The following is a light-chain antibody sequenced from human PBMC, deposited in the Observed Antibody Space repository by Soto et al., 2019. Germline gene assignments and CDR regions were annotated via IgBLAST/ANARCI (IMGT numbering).Light chain of an antibody. CDR2: DVS. J-gene: IGLJ1*01. Sequence: QSVLTQPPSASGFPGQSVTISCTGTSSDVGYYDYVSWYQQHPGKAPKLTIYDVSKRPSGVPDRFSGSKSGNTASLTISGLQAEDEADYYCCSYAGSYTLYVFGTGTKV. V-gene: IGLV2-11*01. CDR1: SSDVGYYDY. CDR3: CSYAGSYTLYV.